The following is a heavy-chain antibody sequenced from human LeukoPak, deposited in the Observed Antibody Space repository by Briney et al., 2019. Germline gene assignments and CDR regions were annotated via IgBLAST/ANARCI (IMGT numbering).Heavy chain of an antibody. CDR1: GGSISSYY. CDR3: ASLSDYYGSGSYWGFDY. V-gene: IGHV4-59*01. J-gene: IGHJ4*02. D-gene: IGHD3-10*01. CDR2: IYYSGST. Sequence: PSETLSLTCTVSGGSISSYYWSWIRQPPGKGLESIGYIYYSGSTNYNPSLKSRVTIPVDTSKNQFSLKLSSVTAADTAVYYCASLSDYYGSGSYWGFDYWGQGTLVTVSS.